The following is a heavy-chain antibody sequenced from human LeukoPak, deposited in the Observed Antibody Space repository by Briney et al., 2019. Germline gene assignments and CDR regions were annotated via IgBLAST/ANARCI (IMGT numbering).Heavy chain of an antibody. V-gene: IGHV3-23*05. CDR3: ARGVGATHFPYYFDY. Sequence: PGGSLRLSCAASGFTFSSYAMSWVRQAPGKGLEWVSSVGSSASSTYYADSVKGRFTISRDNSKNTLYLQMNSLRAEDTAVYYCARGVGATHFPYYFDYWGQGTLVTVSS. D-gene: IGHD1-26*01. J-gene: IGHJ4*02. CDR2: VGSSASST. CDR1: GFTFSSYA.